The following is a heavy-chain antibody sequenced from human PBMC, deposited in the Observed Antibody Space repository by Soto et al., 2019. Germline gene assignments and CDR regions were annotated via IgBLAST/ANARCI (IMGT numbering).Heavy chain of an antibody. D-gene: IGHD6-13*01. CDR3: ARGVAAAEGHYYGMDV. CDR1: GYTFTGYY. J-gene: IGHJ6*02. CDR2: INPNSGGT. V-gene: IGHV1-2*07. Sequence: QVQLVQSGAEVKKPGASVKVSCKASGYTFTGYYMHCVRQSPGQGLEWMGWINPNSGGTNYAHKFQGRVTMTRDTSISTAYMELSRMRSDDTAVYYCARGVAAAEGHYYGMDVWGQGTTVTVSS.